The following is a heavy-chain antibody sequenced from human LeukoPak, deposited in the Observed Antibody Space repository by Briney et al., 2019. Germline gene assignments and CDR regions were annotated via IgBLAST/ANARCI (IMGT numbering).Heavy chain of an antibody. D-gene: IGHD6-13*01. CDR1: GYTFTSYY. CDR3: ARDRVGAAASPDY. Sequence: ASVKVSCKASGYTFTSYYMHWVRQAPGQGLEWMGIINPSGGSTSYAQKFQGRVTMTRDTSTSTVYMELGSLRSEDTAAYYCARDRVGAAASPDYWGQGTLVTVSS. CDR2: INPSGGST. V-gene: IGHV1-46*01. J-gene: IGHJ4*02.